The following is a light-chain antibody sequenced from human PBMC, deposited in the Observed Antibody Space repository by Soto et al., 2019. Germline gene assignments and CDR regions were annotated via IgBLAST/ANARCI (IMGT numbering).Light chain of an antibody. V-gene: IGKV1-5*03. CDR1: QSISSW. Sequence: DIQMTQSPSTLSASVGDRVTVTCRASQSISSWLAWYQQKAGKAPKLLIYKASALESGVTSRFSGSGSGTEFTLTISSLEPEDFETYYCQHYNTYPWTFGRVTNVEIK. CDR2: KAS. CDR3: QHYNTYPWT. J-gene: IGKJ1*01.